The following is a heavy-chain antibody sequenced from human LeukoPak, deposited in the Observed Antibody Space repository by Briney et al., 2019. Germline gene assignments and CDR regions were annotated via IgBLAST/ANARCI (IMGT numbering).Heavy chain of an antibody. CDR2: IYYSGST. J-gene: IGHJ6*03. CDR3: ARTVPAAIHYYYMDV. D-gene: IGHD2-2*01. V-gene: IGHV4-39*01. CDR1: GGSISSNSYY. Sequence: SETLSLTCTVSGGSISSNSYYWGWLRQSPGKGLKWIGTIYYSGSTYYNPSLKSRVTISVDTSQNQFSLKLSSGTAADTAVYYCARTVPAAIHYYYMDVWGKGTTVTISS.